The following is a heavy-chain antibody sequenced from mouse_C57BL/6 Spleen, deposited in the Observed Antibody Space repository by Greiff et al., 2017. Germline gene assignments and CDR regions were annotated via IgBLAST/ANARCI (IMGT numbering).Heavy chain of an antibody. CDR2: IYPRSGNT. D-gene: IGHD1-1*01. J-gene: IGHJ4*01. Sequence: VQLQQSGAELARPGASVKLSCKASGYTFTSYGISWVKQRTGQGLEWIGEIYPRSGNTYYNEKFKGKATLTADKSSSTAYMELRSLTSEDSAVXFCARGDYYGSSLRGYAMDYWGQGTSVTVSS. CDR1: GYTFTSYG. CDR3: ARGDYYGSSLRGYAMDY. V-gene: IGHV1-81*01.